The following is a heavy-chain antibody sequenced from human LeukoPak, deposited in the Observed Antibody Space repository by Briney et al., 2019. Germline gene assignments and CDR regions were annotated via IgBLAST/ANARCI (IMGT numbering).Heavy chain of an antibody. CDR3: AKRPQVEHYYDSSGPLI. CDR1: GFTFSSYT. D-gene: IGHD3-22*01. V-gene: IGHV3-23*01. CDR2: INDSGGST. Sequence: GGSLRLSCAASGFTFSSYTMSWVRQAPGKGLEWVSAINDSGGSTYYADAVKGRFTISRDNSKNTLYLQMNSLRGEDTAVYYCAKRPQVEHYYDSSGPLIGGQGTLVTVSS. J-gene: IGHJ4*02.